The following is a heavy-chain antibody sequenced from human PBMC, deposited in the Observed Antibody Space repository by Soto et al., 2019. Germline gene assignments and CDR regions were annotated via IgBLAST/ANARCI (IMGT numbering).Heavy chain of an antibody. CDR2: IYYSGST. D-gene: IGHD1-26*01. CDR3: ARQDGSYSAYYFDY. V-gene: IGHV4-39*01. J-gene: IGHJ4*02. Sequence: ASETLSLTCTVSGGSISSSSYYWGWIRQPPGKGLEWIGSIYYSGSTYYNPSLKSRVTISVDTSENQFSLKLSSVTAADTAVYYCARQDGSYSAYYFDYWGQGTLVTVSS. CDR1: GGSISSSSYY.